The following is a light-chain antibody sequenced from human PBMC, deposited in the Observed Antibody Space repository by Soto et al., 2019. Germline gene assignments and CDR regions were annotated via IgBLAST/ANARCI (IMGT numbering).Light chain of an antibody. J-gene: IGKJ2*01. CDR2: AAS. CDR3: QQLNSYPYT. V-gene: IGKV1-9*01. CDR1: QGTNNY. Sequence: DIPLTQSPSFLSASVGDRVTITCRASQGTNNYLAWYQQQPGKAPKVLIYAASTLQSGVPSRFSGSGSGTEFTLTISSLQPEDFATYYYQQLNSYPYTFGQGTKLENK.